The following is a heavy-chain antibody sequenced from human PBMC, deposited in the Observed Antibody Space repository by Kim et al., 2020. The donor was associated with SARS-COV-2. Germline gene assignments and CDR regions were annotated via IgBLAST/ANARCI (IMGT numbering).Heavy chain of an antibody. V-gene: IGHV1-18*01. CDR2: ISAYNGNT. Sequence: ASVKVSCKASGYTFTSYGISWVRQAPGQGLEWMGWISAYNGNTNYAQKLQGRVTMTTDTSTSTAYMELRSLRSDDTAVYYCARDPIGSGSYDFDYWGQGTLVTVSS. D-gene: IGHD1-26*01. J-gene: IGHJ4*02. CDR3: ARDPIGSGSYDFDY. CDR1: GYTFTSYG.